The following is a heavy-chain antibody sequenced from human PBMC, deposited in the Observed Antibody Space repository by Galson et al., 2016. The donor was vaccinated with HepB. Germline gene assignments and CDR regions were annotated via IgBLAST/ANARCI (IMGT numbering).Heavy chain of an antibody. CDR2: INPSGSDT. Sequence: SLRLSCAASGFTFSSCGIYWVRQAPGKGLEWVSAINPSGSDTFYADSVKGRFTISRDNSKNTVSLQMNSLSAEDTALYYCAIRYFSSRYLDYWGQGTLVTVSS. D-gene: IGHD6-13*01. J-gene: IGHJ4*02. CDR3: AIRYFSSRYLDY. CDR1: GFTFSSCG. V-gene: IGHV3-23*01.